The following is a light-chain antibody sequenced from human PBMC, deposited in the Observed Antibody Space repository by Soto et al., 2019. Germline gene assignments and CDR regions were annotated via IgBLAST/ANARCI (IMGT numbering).Light chain of an antibody. CDR3: QQLSGYPIT. J-gene: IGKJ5*01. CDR1: QGIRNY. V-gene: IGKV1-9*01. Sequence: DIQLTQSPSFLSASVGDRVTITCRASQGIRNYLAWYQQKAGQAPKLVFNVASSLQSGVPSRFSGSGSGTEFPLTVSSLQPEDFETYYCQQLSGYPITFGQGTRLDIX. CDR2: VAS.